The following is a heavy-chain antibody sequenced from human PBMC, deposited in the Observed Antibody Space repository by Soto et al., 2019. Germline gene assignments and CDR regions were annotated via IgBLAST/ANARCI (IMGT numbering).Heavy chain of an antibody. CDR1: GYTFTNYG. V-gene: IGHV1-18*01. J-gene: IGHJ3*01. D-gene: IGHD1-7*01. Sequence: QIQLVQSGGEVKKPGASVNVSCKASGYTFTNYGIGWVRQAPGQGLEWMGWISTYNVNKIYAQNFQDRVTMTTDTSTSTAYMELKSLTSDDRAVYYCARATGELPLLDAFDVWGQATMLTVSS. CDR3: ARATGELPLLDAFDV. CDR2: ISTYNVNK.